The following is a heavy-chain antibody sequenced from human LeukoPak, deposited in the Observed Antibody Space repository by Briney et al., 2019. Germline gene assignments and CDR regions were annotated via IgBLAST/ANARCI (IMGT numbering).Heavy chain of an antibody. V-gene: IGHV1-8*01. Sequence: ASVKVSCKASGYTFTSYDINWVGQATGQGLGWMGWMKPNSGNTGYAQKFQGRVTMTRNTSISTAYMELSSLRSEDTAVYDCARGQIAVAGIYWFDPWGQGTLVTVSS. CDR3: ARGQIAVAGIYWFDP. J-gene: IGHJ5*02. D-gene: IGHD6-19*01. CDR1: GYTFTSYD. CDR2: MKPNSGNT.